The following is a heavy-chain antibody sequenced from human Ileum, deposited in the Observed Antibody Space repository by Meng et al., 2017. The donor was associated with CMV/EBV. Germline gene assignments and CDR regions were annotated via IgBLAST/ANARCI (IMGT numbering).Heavy chain of an antibody. J-gene: IGHJ6*02. CDR1: GFSFRSYC. D-gene: IGHD3-10*01. CDR2: ICYDGSNK. V-gene: IGHV3-33*03. CDR3: AQALVREGKQNLYGMDV. Sequence: GGSLRLSCAASGFSFRSYCMHWVRQAPGKGLEWVALICYDGSNKFYTGSAEGRFTISRDNSKNTLYLQMHSLRAEDTAVYYCAQALVREGKQNLYGMDVWGQGTTVTVSS.